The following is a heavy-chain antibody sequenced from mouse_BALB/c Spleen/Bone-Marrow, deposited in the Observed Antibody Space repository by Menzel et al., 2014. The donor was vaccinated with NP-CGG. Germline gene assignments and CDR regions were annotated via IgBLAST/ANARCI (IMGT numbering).Heavy chain of an antibody. D-gene: IGHD1-2*01. CDR1: GYTFTDYN. CDR2: IYPYNGVT. CDR3: ARPHYYGYGY. J-gene: IGHJ2*01. Sequence: EVQLQQSGPELVKPGASVKISCKASGYTFTDYNMHWVKQSHGKSLEWIGYIYPYNGVTGYNQKFKSKATLTVDSSSTTAYMELRSLTSEDSAVYYCARPHYYGYGYWGQGTTLTVSS. V-gene: IGHV1S29*02.